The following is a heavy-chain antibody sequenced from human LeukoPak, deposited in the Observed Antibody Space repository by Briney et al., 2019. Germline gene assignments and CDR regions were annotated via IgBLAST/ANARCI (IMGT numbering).Heavy chain of an antibody. J-gene: IGHJ4*02. V-gene: IGHV1-24*01. CDR1: GSSLSELS. Sequence: GASVKASCTVSGSSLSELSLYWVRQAPGKGPEWMGGFDVIDSETFYAQKFQGRVTMTEDSSRDTAYMELRSLTSDDTALYYCAAGRPYSLLDYWGQGTLVTVSS. D-gene: IGHD5-18*01. CDR3: AAGRPYSLLDY. CDR2: FDVIDSET.